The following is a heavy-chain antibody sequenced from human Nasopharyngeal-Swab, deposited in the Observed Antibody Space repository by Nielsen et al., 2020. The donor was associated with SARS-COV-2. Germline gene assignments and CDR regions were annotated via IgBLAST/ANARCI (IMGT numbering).Heavy chain of an antibody. CDR2: INPNSGGT. D-gene: IGHD3-16*01. V-gene: IGHV1-2*06. CDR1: GYTFTGYY. J-gene: IGHJ4*02. CDR3: ARNDEVVRFGVDY. Sequence: ASVKVSCKASGYTFTGYYMHWVRQAPGQGLEWMGRINPNSGGTNYAQKFQGRVTMTRETSITTAYMELSRLRSDDTAVYYCARNDEVVRFGVDYWGQGTLVTVSS.